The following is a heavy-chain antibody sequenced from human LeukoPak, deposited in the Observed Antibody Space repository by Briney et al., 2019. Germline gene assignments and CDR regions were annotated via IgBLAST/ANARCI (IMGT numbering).Heavy chain of an antibody. CDR2: INTITANP. Sequence: ASVKVSCKAAGYTFTKYAMNWVRQAPGQGLEWWGWINTITANPTYAQGFTGRFVLSLDTSVSTAYLQISSLKAEDTAVYYCARDSFKDFWSGHAFDIWGQGTMVTVSS. V-gene: IGHV7-4-1*02. J-gene: IGHJ3*02. D-gene: IGHD3-3*01. CDR1: GYTFTKYA. CDR3: ARDSFKDFWSGHAFDI.